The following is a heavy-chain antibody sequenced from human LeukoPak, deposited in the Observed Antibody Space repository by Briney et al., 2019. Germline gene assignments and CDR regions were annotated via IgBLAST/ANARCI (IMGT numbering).Heavy chain of an antibody. J-gene: IGHJ4*02. CDR1: GYSINNGFY. D-gene: IGHD1-20*01. CDR2: IYHSERT. CDR3: ARVLPITPYFDY. V-gene: IGHV4-38-2*02. Sequence: SETPSLTCTVSGYSINNGFYWGWIRQPPGKGLEWIGSIYHSERTHYNPSLKSRVTISVDTSKNQSSLKLSSVTAADTAVYYCARVLPITPYFDYWGQGTLVTVSS.